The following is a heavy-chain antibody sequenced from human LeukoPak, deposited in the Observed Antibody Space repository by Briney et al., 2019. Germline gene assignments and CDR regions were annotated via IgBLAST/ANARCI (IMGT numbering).Heavy chain of an antibody. Sequence: SETLSLTCAVYGGSFSGYYWSWIRQPPGKGLEWIGEINHSGSTNHHPSLKSRVTISVDTSKNQFSLKLSSVTAADTAVYYCARGLEWEVEAAAGTDWGQGTLVTVSS. V-gene: IGHV4-34*01. CDR1: GGSFSGYY. D-gene: IGHD6-13*01. CDR2: INHSGST. J-gene: IGHJ4*02. CDR3: ARGLEWEVEAAAGTD.